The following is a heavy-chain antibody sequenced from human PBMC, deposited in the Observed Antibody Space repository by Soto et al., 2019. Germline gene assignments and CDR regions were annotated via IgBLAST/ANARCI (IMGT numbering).Heavy chain of an antibody. CDR1: GGTFSSYA. V-gene: IGHV1-69*12. Sequence: QVQLVQSGAEVKKPGSSVKVSCKASGGTFSSYAISWVRQAPGQGLEWMGGIIPIFGTANYAQKFQGRVTSTADDSTSTAYMELSSLISEDTAVYYCARDRPVYCSGGSCYSDYYYGMDVWGQGTTVTVSS. CDR3: ARDRPVYCSGGSCYSDYYYGMDV. CDR2: IIPIFGTA. J-gene: IGHJ6*02. D-gene: IGHD2-15*01.